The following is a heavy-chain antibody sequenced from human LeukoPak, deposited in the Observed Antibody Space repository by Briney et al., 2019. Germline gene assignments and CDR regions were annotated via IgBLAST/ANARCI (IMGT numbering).Heavy chain of an antibody. J-gene: IGHJ2*01. CDR1: GFTFSSYH. D-gene: IGHD4-17*01. CDR2: ISSSSTSI. V-gene: IGHV3-48*01. Sequence: PGGSLRLSCAATGFTFSSYHMHWVRQAPGKGLEWVSCISSSSTSIYYADSVKGRFTISRDNAENSLFLQMNNLRAEDTAVYYCAKNQAYGENHWYFDLWGRGPLITVSS. CDR3: AKNQAYGENHWYFDL.